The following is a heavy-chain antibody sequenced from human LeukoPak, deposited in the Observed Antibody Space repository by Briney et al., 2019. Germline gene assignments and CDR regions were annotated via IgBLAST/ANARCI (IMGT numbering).Heavy chain of an antibody. J-gene: IGHJ4*02. V-gene: IGHV3-23*01. D-gene: IGHD2-2*01. Sequence: PGGSLRLSCAASGFTFSSYGMSWVRQAPGKGLEWVSAMSGGGGSTFYADSAKGRFTISRDNSKNTLYLQMNSLRDEDTAVYYCAKSHCGSFSCSRAEFWGQGTLVTVSS. CDR3: AKSHCGSFSCSRAEF. CDR1: GFTFSSYG. CDR2: MSGGGGST.